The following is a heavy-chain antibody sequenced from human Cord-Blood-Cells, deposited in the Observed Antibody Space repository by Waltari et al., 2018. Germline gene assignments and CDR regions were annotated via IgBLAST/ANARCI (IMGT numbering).Heavy chain of an antibody. CDR3: ARRIAAAAWYFDL. V-gene: IGHV4-39*01. J-gene: IGHJ2*01. CDR2: IYYSGST. Sequence: QLQLQESGPGLVKPSETLSLTCTVSGGSTSSRSYYRGWIRQPPGKGLEWIGSIYYSGSTYYNPSLKSRVTISVDTSKNQFSLKLSSVTAADTAVYYCARRIAAAAWYFDLWGRGTLVTVSS. CDR1: GGSTSSRSYY. D-gene: IGHD6-13*01.